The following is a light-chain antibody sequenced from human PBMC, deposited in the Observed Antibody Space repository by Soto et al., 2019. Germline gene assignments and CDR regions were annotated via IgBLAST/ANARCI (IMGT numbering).Light chain of an antibody. CDR2: SAS. J-gene: IGKJ2*01. Sequence: EMVLTQSPGTLSLSPGERATLSCRASQSVNGDYLAWYQQKPGQPPRLLIYSASSRATGIPDRFSGSGSGTDFTLTISRLEPEDFALYYCQQRSNWPPGYTFGQGTKLEIK. V-gene: IGKV3D-20*02. CDR1: QSVNGDY. CDR3: QQRSNWPPGYT.